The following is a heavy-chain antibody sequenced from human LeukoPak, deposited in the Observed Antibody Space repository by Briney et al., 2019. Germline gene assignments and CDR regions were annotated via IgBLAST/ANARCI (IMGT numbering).Heavy chain of an antibody. D-gene: IGHD3-10*01. CDR2: INPSGGST. J-gene: IGHJ4*02. Sequence: ASVKVSCKASGYTFTSYYMHWVRQAPGQGLEWMGIINPSGGSTSYAQKFQGRVTMTRDTSTSTVYMELSSLRSEDTAVYYCARARRIYYGSGSYGKRGRHFDYWGQGTLVTVSS. CDR1: GYTFTSYY. V-gene: IGHV1-46*01. CDR3: ARARRIYYGSGSYGKRGRHFDY.